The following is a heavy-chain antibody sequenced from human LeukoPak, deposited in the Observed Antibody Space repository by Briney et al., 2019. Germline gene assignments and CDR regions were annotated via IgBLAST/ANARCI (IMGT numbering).Heavy chain of an antibody. J-gene: IGHJ3*02. Sequence: PGGSLRLSCAASGFTFSRFWMHWVRQAPGKGLVWVSRINSDGSSTSYADSVKGRLTISRDNAKNTLYLQMNSLRAEDTAVYYCARGTAGAFDIWGQGTMVTVSS. CDR1: GFTFSRFW. V-gene: IGHV3-74*01. CDR3: ARGTAGAFDI. CDR2: INSDGSST. D-gene: IGHD6-13*01.